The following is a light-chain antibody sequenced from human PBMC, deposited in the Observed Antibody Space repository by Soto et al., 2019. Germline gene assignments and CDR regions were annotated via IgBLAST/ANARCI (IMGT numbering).Light chain of an antibody. CDR1: QRGYSY. J-gene: IGKJ1*01. Sequence: EIVLTQSPATLSLSPGEKTNLSCRAKQRGYSYLAWYQQKPGQAPRLLIYDASNRATGIPARFSGSGSGTDFTLTISSLEPEDFAVYYCQQRSNWPPWTFGQGTKVEIK. CDR3: QQRSNWPPWT. V-gene: IGKV3-11*01. CDR2: DAS.